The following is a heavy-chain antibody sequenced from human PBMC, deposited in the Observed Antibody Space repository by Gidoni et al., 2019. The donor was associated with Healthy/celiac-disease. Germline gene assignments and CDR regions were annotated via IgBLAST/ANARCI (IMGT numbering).Heavy chain of an antibody. V-gene: IGHV1-69*01. Sequence: QVHLVQSGAEVKKPGSSVKVSCKASGSTFSSYAISWVRQAPGQGLEWMGGIIHIFGTANYELKFQGRVTITADESTSTAYMERSSLISEDTAVYYLARVPTPYRNYYDSSGYTNWGQGTLVTVSS. CDR1: GSTFSSYA. J-gene: IGHJ4*02. CDR2: IIHIFGTA. CDR3: ARVPTPYRNYYDSSGYTN. D-gene: IGHD3-22*01.